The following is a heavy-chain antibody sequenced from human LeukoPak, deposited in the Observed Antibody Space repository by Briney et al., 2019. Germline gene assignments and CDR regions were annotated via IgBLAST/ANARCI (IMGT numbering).Heavy chain of an antibody. D-gene: IGHD3-22*01. Sequence: ASVKVSCKASGYTFTSYAMHWVRQAPGQRLEWMGWINAGNGNTKYSQKFQGRVTITRDTSASTVYMELSSLRSEDTAVYYCARESLYYDSSGYYSFDYWGQGTLVTVSS. CDR3: ARESLYYDSSGYYSFDY. V-gene: IGHV1-3*01. CDR2: INAGNGNT. J-gene: IGHJ4*02. CDR1: GYTFTSYA.